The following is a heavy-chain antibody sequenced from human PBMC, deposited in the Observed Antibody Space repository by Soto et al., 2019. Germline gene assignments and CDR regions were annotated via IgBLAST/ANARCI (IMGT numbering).Heavy chain of an antibody. CDR3: ARDDAFGNENGFDI. Sequence: EVQLLESGGGLVQPGGSLRLSCAASGFTFSTYALSWVRQAPGKGLEWVSTISVSGSDTYYADSVKGRFTISRDNSRDTLYLEMSSLRAEDTAIYYCARDDAFGNENGFDIWGQGTMVTVSS. D-gene: IGHD3-3*02. V-gene: IGHV3-23*01. CDR1: GFTFSTYA. CDR2: ISVSGSDT. J-gene: IGHJ3*02.